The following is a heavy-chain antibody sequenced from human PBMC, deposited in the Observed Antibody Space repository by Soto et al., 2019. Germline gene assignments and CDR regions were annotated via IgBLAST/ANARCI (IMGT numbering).Heavy chain of an antibody. D-gene: IGHD2-2*01. J-gene: IGHJ6*02. Sequence: QLQLQESGPGLVKPSETLSLTCTVSGGSISSSNYYWGWIRQPPGKGLEWIGYITYSGSTNYNPSLKNRVTISVDTSKNQFSQKLSSVPAADTAVYYCARAVVGVVGFRGMDVWGQGTTVTVSS. V-gene: IGHV4-61*05. CDR3: ARAVVGVVGFRGMDV. CDR2: ITYSGST. CDR1: GGSISSSNYY.